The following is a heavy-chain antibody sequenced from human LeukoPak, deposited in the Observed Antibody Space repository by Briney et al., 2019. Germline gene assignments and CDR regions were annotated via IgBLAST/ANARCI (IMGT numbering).Heavy chain of an antibody. Sequence: SETLSLTCTASGGSISSSSYYWGWIRQPPGKGLEWIGSIYYSGSTYYNPSLKSRVTISVDTSKNQFSLKLSSVTAADTAVYYCARQYYGSGSSFDYWGQGTLVTVSS. CDR2: IYYSGST. V-gene: IGHV4-39*01. D-gene: IGHD3-10*01. CDR1: GGSISSSSYY. J-gene: IGHJ4*02. CDR3: ARQYYGSGSSFDY.